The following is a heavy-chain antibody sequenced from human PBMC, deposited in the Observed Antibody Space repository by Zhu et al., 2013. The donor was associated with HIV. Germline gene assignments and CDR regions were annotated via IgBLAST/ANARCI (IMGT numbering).Heavy chain of an antibody. CDR2: IIPIFGTA. V-gene: IGHV1-69*14. CDR1: GGTFSSYA. CDR3: ARDRGLELELNDAFDI. Sequence: QVQLVQSGAEVKKPGSSVKVSCKASGGTFSSYAISWVRQAPGQGLEWMGGIIPIFGTANYAQKFQGRVTITADKSTSTAYMELSSLRSEDTAVYYCARDRGLELELNDAFDIWGQRDKWSPXLQ. D-gene: IGHD1-7*01. J-gene: IGHJ3*02.